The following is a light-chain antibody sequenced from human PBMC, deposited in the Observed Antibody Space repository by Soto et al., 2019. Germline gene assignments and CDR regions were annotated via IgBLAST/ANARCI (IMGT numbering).Light chain of an antibody. CDR2: RND. CDR3: AAWDDSLSGHVV. Sequence: QSVLTQPPSASGTPGQRVTISCSGSSSNIGSSYVYWYQQLAGTAPKLLIYRNDQRPSGVPDRFSGSKSGTSASLAISGLRSEDEADYYCAAWDDSLSGHVVFGGGTKLTVL. J-gene: IGLJ2*01. V-gene: IGLV1-47*01. CDR1: SSNIGSSY.